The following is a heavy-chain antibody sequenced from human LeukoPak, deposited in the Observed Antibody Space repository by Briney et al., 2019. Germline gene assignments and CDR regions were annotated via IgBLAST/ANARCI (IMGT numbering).Heavy chain of an antibody. Sequence: SETLSLTCAVSGGPLTSYYWSWIRQPPGKGLEWIGFIYYRGSTNYNPSLESRVTISVDTSKNRFSLKLSSVTAADTAVYYCARDXYSGYXGXXAFDIWGQGTMVTVSS. CDR3: ARDXYSGYXGXXAFDI. CDR1: GGPLTSYY. CDR2: IYYRGST. V-gene: IGHV4-59*01. D-gene: IGHD5-12*01. J-gene: IGHJ3*02.